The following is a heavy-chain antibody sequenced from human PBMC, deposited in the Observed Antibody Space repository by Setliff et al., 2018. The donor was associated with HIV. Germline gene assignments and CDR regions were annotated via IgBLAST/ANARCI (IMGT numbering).Heavy chain of an antibody. J-gene: IGHJ4*02. V-gene: IGHV1-18*01. CDR3: ARFSSSWPYYFDY. D-gene: IGHD6-13*01. CDR2: ITADNGNT. Sequence: VASVKVSCKASGYTFTNYGITWVRQAPGQGLEWMGWITADNGNTNYAQRFKGRVTMTSDTSTSTAYMELRSLRSDDTAVYYCARFSSSWPYYFDYWGQGMLVTVS. CDR1: GYTFTNYG.